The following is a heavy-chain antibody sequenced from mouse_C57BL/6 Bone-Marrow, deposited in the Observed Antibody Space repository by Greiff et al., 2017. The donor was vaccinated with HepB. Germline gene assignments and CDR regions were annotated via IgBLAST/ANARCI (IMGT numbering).Heavy chain of an antibody. Sequence: VQLQQSGAELVRPGASVKLSCTASGFNIKDDYMHWVKQRPEQGLEWIGWIDPENGDTEYASKFQGKATITADTSSNTAYLQLSSLTSEDTAVYYCISYYYGSSFYWYFDVWGTGTTVTVSS. CDR3: ISYYYGSSFYWYFDV. V-gene: IGHV14-4*01. CDR2: IDPENGDT. CDR1: GFNIKDDY. D-gene: IGHD1-1*01. J-gene: IGHJ1*03.